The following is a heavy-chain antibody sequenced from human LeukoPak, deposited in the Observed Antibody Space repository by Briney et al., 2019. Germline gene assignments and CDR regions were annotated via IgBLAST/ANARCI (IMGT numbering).Heavy chain of an antibody. CDR1: GFTFSNYW. CDR2: ISSSGGST. V-gene: IGHV3-23*01. Sequence: GGSLRLSCAASGFTFSNYWMSWVRQAPGKGLEWVSAISSSGGSTYYADSVRGRFIISRDSSKNTLYLQMNSLRVEDTAVYYCAKGGAQVGGQGTLVTVSS. J-gene: IGHJ4*02. D-gene: IGHD1-26*01. CDR3: AKGGAQV.